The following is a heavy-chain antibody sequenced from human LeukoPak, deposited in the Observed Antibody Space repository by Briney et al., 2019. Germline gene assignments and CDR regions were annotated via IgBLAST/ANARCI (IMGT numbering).Heavy chain of an antibody. CDR2: IYYSGST. V-gene: IGHV4-39*01. CDR1: GGSISSSSYY. J-gene: IGHJ4*02. CDR3: ANSGNSPFDY. Sequence: PSETLSLTCTVSGGSISSSSYYWGWIRQPPGKGLEWIGSIYYSGSTYYNPSLKSRVTISVDTPKNQFSLNLRSVTAADTAVYYCANSGNSPFDYWGQGTLVTVSS. D-gene: IGHD1-26*01.